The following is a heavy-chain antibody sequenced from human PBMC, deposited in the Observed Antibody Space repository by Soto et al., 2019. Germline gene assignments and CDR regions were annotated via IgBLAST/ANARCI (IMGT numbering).Heavy chain of an antibody. V-gene: IGHV4-34*02. D-gene: IGHD2-15*01. CDR2: INHRGTT. CDR1: GASFSGHY. CDR3: ARGVEKAATYFDH. Sequence: QVQLQQWGAGLLKSSETLSLTCAFYGASFSGHYWSWIRQAPGKGLEWIGEINHRGTTNYNPSLKSRVTISADTAKNQFSLKLSSVTAADTAVYFCARGVEKAATYFDHWGQGTLVSVSS. J-gene: IGHJ4*02.